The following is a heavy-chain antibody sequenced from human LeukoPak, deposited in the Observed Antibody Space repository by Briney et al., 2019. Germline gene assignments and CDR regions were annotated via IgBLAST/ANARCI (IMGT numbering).Heavy chain of an antibody. V-gene: IGHV3-48*02. Sequence: PGGSLRLSCGASGFRLGSYSVDWVRQAPGKGLEWVSHINSGSYTIYYADSVKGRFTISRDNAGNSLYLQMNSLSDEDTAVYYCARVLLERPGIDSFDMWGQGTMVTVSS. CDR1: GFRLGSYS. CDR3: ARVLLERPGIDSFDM. D-gene: IGHD1-1*01. J-gene: IGHJ3*02. CDR2: INSGSYTI.